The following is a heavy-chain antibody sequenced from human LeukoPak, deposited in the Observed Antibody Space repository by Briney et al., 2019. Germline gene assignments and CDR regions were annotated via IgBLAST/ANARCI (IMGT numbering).Heavy chain of an antibody. J-gene: IGHJ4*02. V-gene: IGHV5-51*01. CDR1: GYTFTSYW. Sequence: GESLKISCKGFGYTFTSYWIGWVRQMPGKGLEWMGIIYPGDSDTRYSPSFQGQVTISADKSISTAYLQWSSLKASDTAMYYCARLPTLIGQGGQYYFDYWGQGTLVTVSS. CDR3: ARLPTLIGQGGQYYFDY. CDR2: IYPGDSDT.